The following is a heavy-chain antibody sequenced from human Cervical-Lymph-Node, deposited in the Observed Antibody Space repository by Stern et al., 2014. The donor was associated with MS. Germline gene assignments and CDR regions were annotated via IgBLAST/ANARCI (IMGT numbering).Heavy chain of an antibody. D-gene: IGHD2-21*02. V-gene: IGHV1-69*01. CDR2: IIPIFGST. CDR1: GGPFSDYA. CDR3: ARGAYCGGDCYWGWFDS. J-gene: IGHJ5*01. Sequence: QVQLVQSGAEVTQPGSSVKVSCKASGGPFSDYAISWVRQAPGQGLEWMGGIIPIFGSTDYAQNFQGRVTITADESTTTAYKDLSSLRSEDTAVYYCARGAYCGGDCYWGWFDSWGQGTLVTVSS.